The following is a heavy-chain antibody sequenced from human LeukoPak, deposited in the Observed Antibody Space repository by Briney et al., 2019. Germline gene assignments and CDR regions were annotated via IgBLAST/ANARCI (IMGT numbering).Heavy chain of an antibody. CDR3: ARGGLGYCIGASWYHGG. V-gene: IGHV3-23*01. Sequence: GGSLRLSCAASGFICSSYAMSWVRQAPGKGLEWVSAISGGGRSTYYADSVKGRFTISRDNAKNTLYLQMNGLRAEDTAVCYCARGGLGYCIGASWYHGGWGQGTLVTVSS. CDR2: ISGGGRST. J-gene: IGHJ4*02. D-gene: IGHD2-2*01. CDR1: GFICSSYA.